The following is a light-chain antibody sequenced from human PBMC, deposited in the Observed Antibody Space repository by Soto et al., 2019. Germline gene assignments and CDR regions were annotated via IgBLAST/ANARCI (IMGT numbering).Light chain of an antibody. CDR2: GAS. J-gene: IGKJ5*01. CDR1: QSVDSN. V-gene: IGKV3-20*01. Sequence: ENVLTQSPGTLSLSPGERGTLSCRASQSVDSNLAWYQQKPGQAPRLLIYGASSRATGIPDRFSGSGSGTDFTLTISRLEPEDFAVYYCQQYGSSPITFGQGTRLEIK. CDR3: QQYGSSPIT.